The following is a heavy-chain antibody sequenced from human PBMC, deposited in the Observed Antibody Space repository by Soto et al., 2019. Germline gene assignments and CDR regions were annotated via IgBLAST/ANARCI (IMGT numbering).Heavy chain of an antibody. Sequence: GGSLRLSCAASGFTSSSYSMNWVRQAPGKGLEWVSYIGSSSTIYYADSVKGRFTISRDNGKNSLYLQMNSLRAEDTAVYYCARGKQLDPYYYYYMDGWGTAITVTVAS. D-gene: IGHD6-13*01. V-gene: IGHV3-48*01. CDR3: ARGKQLDPYYYYYMDG. J-gene: IGHJ6*03. CDR1: GFTSSSYS. CDR2: IGSSSTI.